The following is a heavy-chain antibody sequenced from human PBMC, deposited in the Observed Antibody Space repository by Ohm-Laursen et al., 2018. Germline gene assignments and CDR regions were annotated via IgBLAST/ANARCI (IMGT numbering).Heavy chain of an antibody. D-gene: IGHD4-17*01. V-gene: IGHV3-30*18. CDR1: GFTFSTYG. CDR3: AKKRMPKVTTFLDY. J-gene: IGHJ4*02. CDR2: TSSDGSNK. Sequence: SLRLSCAAPGFTFSTYGMHWVRQAPGKGLEWVALTSSDGSNKYYADSVKGRFTISRDNSKSTLYLQMDSLRVEDTAVYYCAKKRMPKVTTFLDYWGQGTLVTVSS.